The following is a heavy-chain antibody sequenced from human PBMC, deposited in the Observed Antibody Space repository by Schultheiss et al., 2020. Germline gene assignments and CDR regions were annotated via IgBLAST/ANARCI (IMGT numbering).Heavy chain of an antibody. J-gene: IGHJ4*02. CDR3: ARADIVVVVAATPAGY. D-gene: IGHD2-15*01. Sequence: ASVKVSCKASGYTFTDYYVHWVRQAPGQGLEWMGWINPNGGATDFAQRFQGRLTMTRDTSISTAYMELSRLRSDDTAVYYCARADIVVVVAATPAGYWGQGTLVTVSS. CDR1: GYTFTDYY. V-gene: IGHV1-2*02. CDR2: INPNGGAT.